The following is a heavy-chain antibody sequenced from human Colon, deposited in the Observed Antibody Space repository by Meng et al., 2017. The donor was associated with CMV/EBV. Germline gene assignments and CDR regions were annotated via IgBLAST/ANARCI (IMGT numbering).Heavy chain of an antibody. CDR3: ARAVADTYGMDV. D-gene: IGHD6-19*01. J-gene: IGHJ6*02. CDR1: STGYY. Sequence: ASVKVSCKTSTGYYIHWVRQALGQGPQWMGWINPTSGSTKNAQKFQGRVTMTRDMSINTAYMELSRLTSDDTAIYYCARAVADTYGMDVWGQGTTVTVSS. V-gene: IGHV1-2*02. CDR2: INPTSGST.